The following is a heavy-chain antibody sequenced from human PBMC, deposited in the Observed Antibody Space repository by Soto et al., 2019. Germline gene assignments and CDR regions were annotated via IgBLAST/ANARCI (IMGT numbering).Heavy chain of an antibody. D-gene: IGHD2-21*01. CDR3: ARVVPGTGKIDY. CDR2: ISSFANTI. CDR1: GFAFSDSY. J-gene: IGHJ4*02. Sequence: QVQLMESGGDLVKPGGSLRLSCAASGFAFSDSYMSWIRQAPGKGLEFISSISSFANTINYADSVKGRFTISRDNAKNTVYLQMNRLRAEDTAVYYCARVVPGTGKIDYWGQGNLVTVSS. V-gene: IGHV3-11*01.